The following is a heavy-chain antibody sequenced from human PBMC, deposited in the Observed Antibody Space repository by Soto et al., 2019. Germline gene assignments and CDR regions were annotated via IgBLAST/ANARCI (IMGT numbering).Heavy chain of an antibody. CDR2: IRSSPYAI. D-gene: IGHD2-21*01. CDR1: GFTFSAYS. Sequence: EVQLMESGGNLVHPGGSLRLSCAASGFTFSAYSMNWVRQAPGKGLEWLSYIRSSPYAIHYADSVKGRFTISRDDAENSLYLQMNSVRAEDTAVYYCVRDHIYAFDVWGQGTMVTVSS. CDR3: VRDHIYAFDV. J-gene: IGHJ3*01. V-gene: IGHV3-48*01.